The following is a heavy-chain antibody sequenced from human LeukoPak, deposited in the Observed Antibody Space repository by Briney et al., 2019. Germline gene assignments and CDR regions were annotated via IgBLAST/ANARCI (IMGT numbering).Heavy chain of an antibody. V-gene: IGHV3-48*01. Sequence: PGGSLRLSCAASGFTFSSYSMNWVRQAPGQGLEWVSYITSSSSTIFYADSAKGRFTISRDNSKNTLYLQMNSLRAEDTAVYYCARDPDSHSGPWGQGTLVTVSS. CDR3: ARDPDSHSGP. J-gene: IGHJ5*02. CDR1: GFTFSSYS. CDR2: ITSSSSTI. D-gene: IGHD1-26*01.